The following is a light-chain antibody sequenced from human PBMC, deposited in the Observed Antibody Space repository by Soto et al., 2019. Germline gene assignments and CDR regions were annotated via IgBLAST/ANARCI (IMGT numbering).Light chain of an antibody. V-gene: IGLV2-8*01. Sequence: QSALTQPPSASGSPGQSVTISCTGTSSDVGGYNYVSWYQQHPGKAPKLMIYEVSKRPSRVPDRFSGSKSGNTASLTVSGLEDEADDDYYCSAYAGSNNLVFGGGTKLTVL. CDR1: SSDVGGYNY. CDR3: SAYAGSNNLV. J-gene: IGLJ2*01. CDR2: EVS.